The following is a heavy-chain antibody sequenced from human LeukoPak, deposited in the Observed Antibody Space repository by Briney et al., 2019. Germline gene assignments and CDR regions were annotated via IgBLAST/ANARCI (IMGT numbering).Heavy chain of an antibody. CDR2: INPNSGGT. Sequence: ASVKVSCKASGYTFTGYYMHWVRQAPGQGLEWMGWINPNSGGTNYAQKFQGRVTMTRDTSISTAYMELSRLRSDDTAVYCCARLWYGSGSYEDYWGQGTLVTVSS. D-gene: IGHD3-10*01. J-gene: IGHJ4*02. CDR3: ARLWYGSGSYEDY. V-gene: IGHV1-2*02. CDR1: GYTFTGYY.